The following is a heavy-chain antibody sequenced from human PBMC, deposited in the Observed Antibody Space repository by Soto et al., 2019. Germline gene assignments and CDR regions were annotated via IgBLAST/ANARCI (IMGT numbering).Heavy chain of an antibody. CDR1: GGAFRSNS. D-gene: IGHD3-22*01. V-gene: IGHV1-69*13. J-gene: IGHJ6*02. CDR3: ARDVTYYYDSSGLRGMDV. Sequence: GASVKVSCKASGGAFRSNSISWVRQAPGQGLEWMGVIVPIGGRTSNAQKFQGRVTITADASTSTDYMELSSLRSEDTAVYYCARDVTYYYDSSGLRGMDVWGQGTTVTVSS. CDR2: IVPIGGRT.